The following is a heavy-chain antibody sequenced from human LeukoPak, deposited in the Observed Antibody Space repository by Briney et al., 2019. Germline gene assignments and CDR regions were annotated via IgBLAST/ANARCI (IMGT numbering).Heavy chain of an antibody. Sequence: SETLSLTCAVSGCSISSNNWWGWIRQPPGKGLEWIGYIYYSGSTFYNPSLKSRVTMSLDTSKNQFSLRLTSVTAVDTAVYFCARNDYESSGFDYWGQGSLVTVSS. J-gene: IGHJ4*02. CDR3: ARNDYESSGFDY. CDR1: GCSISSNNW. D-gene: IGHD3-22*01. CDR2: IYYSGST. V-gene: IGHV4-28*01.